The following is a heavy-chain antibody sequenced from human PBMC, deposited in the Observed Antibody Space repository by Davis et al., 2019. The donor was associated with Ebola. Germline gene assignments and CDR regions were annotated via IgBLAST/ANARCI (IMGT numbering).Heavy chain of an antibody. CDR1: GYTFTGYY. J-gene: IGHJ5*02. V-gene: IGHV1-2*02. Sequence: ASVKVSCKASGYTFTGYYMHWVRQAPGQGLEWMGWINPNSGGTNYAQKFQGRVTMTRNTSISTAYMELSSLRSEDTAVYYCARGPRSIAVAEGSWWFDPWGQGTLVTVSS. D-gene: IGHD6-19*01. CDR2: INPNSGGT. CDR3: ARGPRSIAVAEGSWWFDP.